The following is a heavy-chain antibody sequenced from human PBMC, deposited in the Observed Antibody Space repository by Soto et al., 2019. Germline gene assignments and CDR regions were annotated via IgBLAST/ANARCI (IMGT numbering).Heavy chain of an antibody. Sequence: QVQLVESGGGVVQPGGSLRLSCAASGFTFSTYVSTYGIHWVRQAPGKGLEWVAGISNDGNNKYYADSVKGRFTISRDNSKNTLYVQMNSLITEDTAVYYCAKVHDYGDSRSYYFDYWGQGTLVTVSS. CDR2: ISNDGNNK. J-gene: IGHJ4*02. CDR3: AKVHDYGDSRSYYFDY. D-gene: IGHD4-17*01. CDR1: GFTFSTY. V-gene: IGHV3-30*18.